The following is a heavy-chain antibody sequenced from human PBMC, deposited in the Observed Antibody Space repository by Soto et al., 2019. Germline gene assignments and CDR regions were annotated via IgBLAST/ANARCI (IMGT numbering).Heavy chain of an antibody. CDR1: GFSLASAW. Sequence: LRLSCAATGFSLASAWMTWVRQAPGKGLEWVGRIKSKTDSGTTDYAAPVKGRFTITRDDSQNTLYLQMTSLKTEDTAVYYCAANICSGTNCPKYIDYWGEGALVTVSS. J-gene: IGHJ4*02. D-gene: IGHD2-2*01. CDR3: AANICSGTNCPKYIDY. V-gene: IGHV3-15*01. CDR2: IKSKTDSGTT.